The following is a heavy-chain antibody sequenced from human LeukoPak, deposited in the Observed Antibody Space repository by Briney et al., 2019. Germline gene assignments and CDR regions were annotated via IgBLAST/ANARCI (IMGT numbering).Heavy chain of an antibody. V-gene: IGHV4-34*01. CDR3: ARVDHGSGSYFAGFDY. J-gene: IGHJ4*02. Sequence: SETLSLTCAVYGGSFSGYYWSWIRQPPGKGLEWIGEINHSGSTDYNPSLKSRVTISVDTSKNQFSLKLSSVTAADTAVYYCARVDHGSGSYFAGFDYWGQGTLVTVSS. CDR2: INHSGST. CDR1: GGSFSGYY. D-gene: IGHD3-10*01.